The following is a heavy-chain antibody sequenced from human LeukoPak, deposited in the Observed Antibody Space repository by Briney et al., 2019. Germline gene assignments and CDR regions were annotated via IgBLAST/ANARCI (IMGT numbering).Heavy chain of an antibody. CDR2: IWYDGSNK. CDR3: ARVTGELWILGIDY. CDR1: GFTFSSYG. Sequence: GGSLRLSCAASGFTFSSYGMHWVRQAPGKGLEWVAVIWYDGSNKYYADSVKGRFTISRDNAKNSLYLQMNSLRAEDTAVYYCARVTGELWILGIDYWGQGTLVTVSS. J-gene: IGHJ4*02. V-gene: IGHV3-33*01. D-gene: IGHD3-16*01.